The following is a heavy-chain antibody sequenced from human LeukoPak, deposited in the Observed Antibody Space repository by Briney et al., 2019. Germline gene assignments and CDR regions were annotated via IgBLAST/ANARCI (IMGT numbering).Heavy chain of an antibody. J-gene: IGHJ4*02. Sequence: SETLSLTCTVSGVSISDYYYNWIRQPAGKPLEWLGRIYSSGSTNYKPSLKSRLSMSVDTSKTQFSLRLTSVTAADSAVYYCARPKGDGFDSWGQGTLVTVSS. CDR1: GVSISDYY. V-gene: IGHV4-4*07. CDR2: IYSSGST. D-gene: IGHD2-21*02. CDR3: ARPKGDGFDS.